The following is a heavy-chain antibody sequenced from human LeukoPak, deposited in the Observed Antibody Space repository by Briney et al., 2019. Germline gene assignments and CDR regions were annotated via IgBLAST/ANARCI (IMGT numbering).Heavy chain of an antibody. CDR3: ARERRYYDSSGYYYGAAFDI. V-gene: IGHV1-8*03. CDR2: MNPNSGNT. D-gene: IGHD3-22*01. CDR1: GYTFTSYD. J-gene: IGHJ3*02. Sequence: GASVKVSCKASGYTFTSYDINWVRQATGQGLEWMGWMNPNSGNTGYAQKFQGRVTITRNTSISTAYMELSSLRSEDTAVYYCARERRYYDSSGYYYGAAFDIWGQGTMVTVSS.